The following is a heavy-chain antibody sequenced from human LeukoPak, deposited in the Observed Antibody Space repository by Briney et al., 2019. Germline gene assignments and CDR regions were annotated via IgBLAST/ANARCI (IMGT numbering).Heavy chain of an antibody. CDR1: RFTFSKYL. CDR3: ATKQWLAPPPDS. Sequence: PGGSLRLSCPASRFTFSKYLMLWLRQAAGKELDSVSRINNDGTVTNYADSLNERFTVSRDNADNTMFLQMNSVRDEDTAVYYCATKQWLAPPPDSWGQGTPVTVSS. J-gene: IGHJ4*02. D-gene: IGHD6-19*01. V-gene: IGHV3-74*01. CDR2: INNDGTVT.